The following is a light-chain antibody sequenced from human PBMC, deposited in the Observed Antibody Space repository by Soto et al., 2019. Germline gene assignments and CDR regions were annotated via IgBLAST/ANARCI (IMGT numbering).Light chain of an antibody. Sequence: DIQMTQSPVSLSASVGDRVTITCRASQSISSYLNWYQQKQGKAPELLIYAASSLQSGVPSRFSGSGSGTDFTLTISSLQPEDSATYYCQQSHSTPSWTFGQGTKVDIK. CDR1: QSISSY. CDR2: AAS. V-gene: IGKV1-39*01. CDR3: QQSHSTPSWT. J-gene: IGKJ1*01.